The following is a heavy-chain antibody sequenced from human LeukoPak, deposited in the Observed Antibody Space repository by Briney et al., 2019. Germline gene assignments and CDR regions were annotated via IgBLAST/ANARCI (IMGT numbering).Heavy chain of an antibody. Sequence: GGSLRLSCAASGFTFITYGIHWVRQAPGKGLEWVSAISGSGGSTYYADSVKGRFTISRDNSKNTLYLQMNSLRAEDTAVYYCAKVAVGTFDYWGQGTLVTVSS. CDR1: GFTFITYG. CDR2: ISGSGGST. CDR3: AKVAVGTFDY. V-gene: IGHV3-23*01. J-gene: IGHJ4*02.